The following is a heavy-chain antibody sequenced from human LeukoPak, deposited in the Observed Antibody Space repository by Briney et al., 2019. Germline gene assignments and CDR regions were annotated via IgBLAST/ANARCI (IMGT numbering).Heavy chain of an antibody. CDR2: MNPSSGST. CDR3: AGGRSAMRMDV. CDR1: GYTFTSYD. J-gene: IGHJ6*04. D-gene: IGHD2-2*01. V-gene: IGHV1-8*03. Sequence: ASVKVSCKASGYTFTSYDINWLRQATGQGLEWMGWMNPSSGSTGYAQKFQGRVTITRNTSISTAYMELSTLRSEDTAVYYCAGGRSAMRMDVWGKGTTVTVSS.